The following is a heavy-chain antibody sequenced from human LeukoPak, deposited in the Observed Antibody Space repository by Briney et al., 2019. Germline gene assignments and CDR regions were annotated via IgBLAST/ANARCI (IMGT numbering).Heavy chain of an antibody. D-gene: IGHD3-22*01. V-gene: IGHV3-15*01. CDR3: TADSPPYDSSGYYFDY. CDR2: IKSKTDGGTT. Sequence: GSLPDSRAASGFTFSNAWMSWVRQAPGKGLEWVGRIKSKTDGGTTDYAYPVNGRYAISRDDSKNTLYLQMNSLKTEDTAVYYCTADSPPYDSSGYYFDYWGQGTLVTVSS. CDR1: GFTFSNAW. J-gene: IGHJ4*02.